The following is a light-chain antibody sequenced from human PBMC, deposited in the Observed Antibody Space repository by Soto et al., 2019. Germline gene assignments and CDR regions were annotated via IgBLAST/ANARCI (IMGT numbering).Light chain of an antibody. CDR3: LLSYRGARV. V-gene: IGLV7-46*01. J-gene: IGLJ3*02. CDR2: DTN. CDR1: TGAVTSGHF. Sequence: QAVVTQEPSLTVSPGGTVTLTCGSSTGAVTSGHFPYWFQQKPGQAPRTLIYDTNNKHSWTPARFSGSLLGGKAALTLSGAQPEDEAEYYCLLSYRGARVFGGGTQLTVL.